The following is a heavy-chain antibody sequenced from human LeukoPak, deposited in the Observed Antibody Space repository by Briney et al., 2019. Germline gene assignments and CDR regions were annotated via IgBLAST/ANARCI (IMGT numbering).Heavy chain of an antibody. D-gene: IGHD1-26*01. V-gene: IGHV1-18*01. CDR3: AIRTGTYPYYFDY. J-gene: IGHJ4*02. CDR2: ISTYNGNT. CDR1: GYTFTSFG. Sequence: GASVKVSCKASGYTFTSFGISWVRQVPGQGLEWMGWISTYNGNTNYAQKLQGRVTMTRDTSTSTAYMELRSLRSDGTAVYYCAIRTGTYPYYFDYWGQGTLVTVSS.